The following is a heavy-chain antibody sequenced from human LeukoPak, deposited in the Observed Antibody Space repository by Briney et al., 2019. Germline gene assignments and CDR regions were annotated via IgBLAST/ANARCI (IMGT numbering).Heavy chain of an antibody. CDR1: GFTFSSYA. CDR2: ISGSGGST. CDR3: AKDYCSSTSCSPLGFDP. J-gene: IGHJ5*02. V-gene: IGHV3-23*01. Sequence: GGSLRLSCVASGFTFSSYAMSWVRQAPGKGLEWVSAISGSGGSTYYADSVKGRFTISRDNSKNTLYLQMNSLRAEDTAVYYCAKDYCSSTSCSPLGFDPWGQGTLVTVSS. D-gene: IGHD2-2*01.